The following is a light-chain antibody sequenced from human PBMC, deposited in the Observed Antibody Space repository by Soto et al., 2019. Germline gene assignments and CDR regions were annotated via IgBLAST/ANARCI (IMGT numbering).Light chain of an antibody. J-gene: IGKJ1*01. CDR1: QTISSW. Sequence: DIQMTQSPSTLSGSVGARVTITCLASQTISSWLAWYQQKPGKAPKLLIYKASTLKSGVPSRFSGSGSGTEFTLTISSLQPDDFATYYCQHYKSYSEAFGQGTNVDIK. CDR2: KAS. CDR3: QHYKSYSEA. V-gene: IGKV1-5*03.